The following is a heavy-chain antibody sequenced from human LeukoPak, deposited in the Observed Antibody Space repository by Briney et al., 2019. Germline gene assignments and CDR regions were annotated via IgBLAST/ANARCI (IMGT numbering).Heavy chain of an antibody. D-gene: IGHD3-22*01. V-gene: IGHV3-7*01. Sequence: GGSLRLSCAASGFTFSSYWMSWVRQAPGKGLEWVANIKQDGSEKYYVDSVKGRFTISRDNAKNSLYLQMNSLRAEDTAVYYCAKVSSGKSHYGMDVWGQGTTVTVSS. CDR2: IKQDGSEK. CDR3: AKVSSGKSHYGMDV. J-gene: IGHJ6*02. CDR1: GFTFSSYW.